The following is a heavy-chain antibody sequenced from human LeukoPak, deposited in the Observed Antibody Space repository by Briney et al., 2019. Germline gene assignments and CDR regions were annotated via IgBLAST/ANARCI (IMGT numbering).Heavy chain of an antibody. D-gene: IGHD5-18*01. V-gene: IGHV5-51*01. J-gene: IGHJ4*02. Sequence: GASLKISCQGSGYSFTKNWIGWVRQMPGKGLEWMGVIFPGDSDTRYSPYFQGQVIMSVDKTFNTAYLHWSSLKASDTAIYYCARRGYSYDFDYWGQGTLVTVSS. CDR2: IFPGDSDT. CDR3: ARRGYSYDFDY. CDR1: GYSFTKNW.